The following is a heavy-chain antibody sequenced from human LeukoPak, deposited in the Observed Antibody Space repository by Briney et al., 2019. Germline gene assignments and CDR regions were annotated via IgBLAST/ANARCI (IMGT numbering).Heavy chain of an antibody. D-gene: IGHD1-26*01. J-gene: IGHJ4*02. CDR1: GGSISSSSYY. V-gene: IGHV4-39*01. Sequence: SETLSLTCTVSGGSISSSSYYWGWIRQPPGKGLEWIGSIYYSGSTYYNPSLKSRVTISVDTSKNQFSLKLSSVTAADTAVYYCARLRRVGATPFNYWGQGTLVTVSS. CDR2: IYYSGST. CDR3: ARLRRVGATPFNY.